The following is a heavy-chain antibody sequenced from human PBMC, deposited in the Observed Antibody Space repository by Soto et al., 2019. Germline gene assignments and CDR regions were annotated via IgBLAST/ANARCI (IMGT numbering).Heavy chain of an antibody. D-gene: IGHD4-4*01. CDR3: ARVKDYSNALDV. J-gene: IGHJ6*02. CDR2: INPNGGGT. CDR1: GYTFTDYY. V-gene: IGHV1-2*02. Sequence: GASVKVSCKSSGYTFTDYYIHWVRQAPGQGLEWMGWINPNGGGTYYTQEFQGRVTMTRDTSITTAYMELSRLRSDDTALYYCARVKDYSNALDVWG.